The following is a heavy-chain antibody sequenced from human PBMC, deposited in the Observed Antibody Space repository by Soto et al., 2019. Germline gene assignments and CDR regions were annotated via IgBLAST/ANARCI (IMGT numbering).Heavy chain of an antibody. CDR3: AKDKVDYNSVWDPFDI. Sequence: PGGSLRLSCAASGFTFSDYAMSWVRQAPGKGLEWISGLGGSNTETQYAASVEGRFTVSRDNSKSTLFPQMNSLRVEDTAVYYCAKDKVDYNSVWDPFDIWGQGTLVTVSS. J-gene: IGHJ3*02. V-gene: IGHV3-23*01. D-gene: IGHD1-20*01. CDR1: GFTFSDYA. CDR2: LGGSNTET.